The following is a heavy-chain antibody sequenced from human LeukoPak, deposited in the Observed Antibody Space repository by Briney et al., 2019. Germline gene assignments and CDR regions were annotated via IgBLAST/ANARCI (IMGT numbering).Heavy chain of an antibody. Sequence: PSETLSLTCTVSGGSISSYYWSWIRQPAGKGLEWIGRIYTSGSTTYNPSLESRVTMSVDTSKNQSSLKLSSVTAADTAVYYCARGYDFWSGPDYWGQGTLVTVSS. D-gene: IGHD3-3*01. J-gene: IGHJ4*02. CDR1: GGSISSYY. CDR2: IYTSGST. CDR3: ARGYDFWSGPDY. V-gene: IGHV4-4*07.